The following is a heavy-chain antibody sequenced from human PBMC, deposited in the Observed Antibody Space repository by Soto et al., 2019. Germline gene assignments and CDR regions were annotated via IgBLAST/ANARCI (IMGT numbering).Heavy chain of an antibody. J-gene: IGHJ1*01. CDR1: GYIFTAYS. D-gene: IGHD2-15*01. V-gene: IGHV1-46*01. CDR2: VNPSGGST. Sequence: ASVKVSCKASGYIFTAYSMHWVRQAPAQGLEWMGVVNPSGGSTNYAQKYQGRITMTRDTSTSTVDMDLSSLTSEDTAVYYCAREENCSDGICYSEYFQRWGQGTLVTVAS. CDR3: AREENCSDGICYSEYFQR.